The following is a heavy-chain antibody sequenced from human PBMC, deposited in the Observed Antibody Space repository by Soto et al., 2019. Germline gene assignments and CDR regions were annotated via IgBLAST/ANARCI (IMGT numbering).Heavy chain of an antibody. D-gene: IGHD2-2*01. CDR1: GFTFSSYA. CDR2: ISGSGGST. Sequence: EVQLLESGGGLVQPGGSLRLSCAASGFTFSSYAMSWVRQAPGKGLEWVAAISGSGGSTYYADSVKSRFTISRDNYKNTLYMKLNILTEEETAVYYCAKDLVYYSSSNCTTPFDLWGQGTLV. V-gene: IGHV3-23*01. CDR3: AKDLVYYSSSNCTTPFDL. J-gene: IGHJ5*02.